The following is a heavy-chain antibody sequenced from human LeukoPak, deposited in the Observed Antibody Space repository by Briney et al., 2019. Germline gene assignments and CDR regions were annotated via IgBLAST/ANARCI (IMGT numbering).Heavy chain of an antibody. D-gene: IGHD3-22*01. Sequence: ASVKVSCKASGYMFTSYAMNWVRQAPGQGLEWMGWISAYNGNTNYAQKLQGRVTMTTDTSTSTAYMELRSLRSDDTAVYYCANLDSSGYLLAFDIWGQGTMVTVSS. CDR2: ISAYNGNT. V-gene: IGHV1-18*01. CDR3: ANLDSSGYLLAFDI. CDR1: GYMFTSYA. J-gene: IGHJ3*02.